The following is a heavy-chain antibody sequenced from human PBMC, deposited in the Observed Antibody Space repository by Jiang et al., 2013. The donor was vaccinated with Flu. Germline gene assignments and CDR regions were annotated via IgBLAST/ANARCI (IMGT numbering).Heavy chain of an antibody. D-gene: IGHD5-24*01. J-gene: IGHJ3*01. CDR2: ISIYSGDT. V-gene: IGHV1-18*01. Sequence: QLVESEGEGKKPGASVKVSCKASGYTFINNNIAWVRQAPGQGLEWMGWISIYSGDTNFAQKLQGRFTMTRDTSTNTAYMELRSLRSDDTAVYYCARSNYLSDAFDVWGQGTMVTVSS. CDR3: ARSNYLSDAFDV. CDR1: GYTFINNN.